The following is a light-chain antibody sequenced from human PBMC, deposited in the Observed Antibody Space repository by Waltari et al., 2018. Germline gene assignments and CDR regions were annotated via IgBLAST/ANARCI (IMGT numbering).Light chain of an antibody. Sequence: DIVMTQSPDSLAVSLGERATINCKSSQSILYSSNNKNYLAWYQKKPGQPPKLLIYWASTREPGVPARFGGGGSGTDFTLTISSLQAEDVAVNNVQKYYRPPYTFGRGPSWRSN. CDR2: WAS. V-gene: IGKV4-1*01. J-gene: IGKJ2*01. CDR1: QSILYSSNNKNY. CDR3: QKYYRPPYT.